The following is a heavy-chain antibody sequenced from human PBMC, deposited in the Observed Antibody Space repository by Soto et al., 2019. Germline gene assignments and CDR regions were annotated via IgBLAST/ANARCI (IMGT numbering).Heavy chain of an antibody. CDR2: IIPILGIA. CDR3: TREIAVAGKSTDLFDM. CDR1: GGTFNTYT. D-gene: IGHD6-19*01. V-gene: IGHV1-69*02. Sequence: QVQLVQSWAEVKQPGSSVKVSCKASGGTFNTYTISWVRQAPGQGLEWMGRIIPILGIAKYAQKCQGRVTLTANKSTSTAYMKMSSLGSEDTAGYYCTREIAVAGKSTDLFDMRGQATIVTVSS. J-gene: IGHJ3*02.